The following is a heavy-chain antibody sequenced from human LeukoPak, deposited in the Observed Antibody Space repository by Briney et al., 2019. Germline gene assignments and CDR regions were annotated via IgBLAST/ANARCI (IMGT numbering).Heavy chain of an antibody. D-gene: IGHD3-22*01. V-gene: IGHV3-23*01. CDR1: GFTFSSYA. CDR3: AKGGNYDSSGYYYY. J-gene: IGHJ4*02. Sequence: GASLRLSCAASGFTFSSYAMSWARQAPGKGLEWVSAISGSGGSTYYADSVKGRFTISRDNSKNTLYLQMNSLRAEDTAVYYCAKGGNYDSSGYYYYWGQGTLVTVSS. CDR2: ISGSGGST.